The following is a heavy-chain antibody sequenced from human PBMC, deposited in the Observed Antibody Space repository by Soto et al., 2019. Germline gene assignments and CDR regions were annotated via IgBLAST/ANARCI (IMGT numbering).Heavy chain of an antibody. Sequence: QVQLVESGGGVVQPGRSLRLSCAASGFAFRSYGMHWVRQAPGKGLEWVAVIWYDGSNNYYAYSVKGRITISRDNSMNTLYLRMNSLRAEYTAVYFCARGNSGSSALLDYWGQGTLVTVSS. CDR1: GFAFRSYG. CDR2: IWYDGSNN. D-gene: IGHD1-26*01. CDR3: ARGNSGSSALLDY. J-gene: IGHJ4*02. V-gene: IGHV3-33*01.